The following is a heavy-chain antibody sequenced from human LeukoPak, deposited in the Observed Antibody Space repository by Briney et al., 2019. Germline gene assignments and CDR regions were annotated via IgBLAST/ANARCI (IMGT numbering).Heavy chain of an antibody. Sequence: ASVKVSCKTSGYTFTGYYMHWVRQAPGQGLEWMGWIHPDSGGTNYAKKLQDRVTMTRDTSITTAYMELSRLIFDDTAVYFCARDRRSDILTGLTFPDYWGQGILVTVSS. CDR1: GYTFTGYY. V-gene: IGHV1-2*02. CDR3: ARDRRSDILTGLTFPDY. J-gene: IGHJ4*02. D-gene: IGHD3-9*01. CDR2: IHPDSGGT.